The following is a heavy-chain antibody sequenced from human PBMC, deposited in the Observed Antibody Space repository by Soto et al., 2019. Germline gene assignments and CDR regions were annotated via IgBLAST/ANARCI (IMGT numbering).Heavy chain of an antibody. CDR3: ARRGSGSYSVDY. Sequence: GGSLRLSCAASGFTFSTYAMHWVRQAPGKGLEWVAAIWYDGGNKYYADSVKGRFTISRDNSKNTLYLQMNSLRAEDTAVYYCARRGSGSYSVDYWGQGTLVTVSS. CDR1: GFTFSTYA. D-gene: IGHD3-10*01. CDR2: IWYDGGNK. V-gene: IGHV3-33*01. J-gene: IGHJ4*02.